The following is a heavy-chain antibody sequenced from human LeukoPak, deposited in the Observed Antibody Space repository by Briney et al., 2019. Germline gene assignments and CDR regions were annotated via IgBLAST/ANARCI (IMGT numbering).Heavy chain of an antibody. CDR1: GYTFTSYY. CDR3: AREPLRGDYDEYYYMDV. V-gene: IGHV1-46*01. J-gene: IGHJ6*03. Sequence: EASVKVSCKASGYTFTSYYMHWVRQAPGQGLEWMGIINPSGGSTSYAQKFQGRVTMTRDMSTSTVYMELSSLRSEDTAVYYCAREPLRGDYDEYYYMDVWGKGTTVTVSS. CDR2: INPSGGST. D-gene: IGHD4-17*01.